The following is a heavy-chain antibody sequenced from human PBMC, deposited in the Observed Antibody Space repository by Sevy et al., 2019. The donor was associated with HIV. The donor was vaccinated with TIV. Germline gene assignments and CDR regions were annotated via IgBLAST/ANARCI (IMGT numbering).Heavy chain of an antibody. CDR1: GGTFSSYA. CDR2: IIPIFGTA. V-gene: IGHV1-69*06. D-gene: IGHD5-12*01. J-gene: IGHJ4*02. CDR3: AGSYLAGYYYVRGALLFDY. Sequence: ASVKVSCKASGGTFSSYAISWVRQAPGQGLEWMGGIIPIFGTANYAQKFQGRVTMTADKSTGTAYMERGSLRLEDTAVYYCAGSYLAGYYYVRGALLFDYWGQGTLVTVSS.